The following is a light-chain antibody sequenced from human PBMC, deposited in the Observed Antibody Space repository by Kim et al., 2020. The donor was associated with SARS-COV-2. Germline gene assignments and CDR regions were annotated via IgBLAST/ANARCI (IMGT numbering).Light chain of an antibody. CDR3: QQYRKSPPGYT. CDR1: QSVTSNF. CDR2: GAS. V-gene: IGKV3-20*01. J-gene: IGKJ2*01. Sequence: PGEGATLSCRSSQSVTSNFLTWYQQKPGQAPRLLIYGASSRATGIPDRFSGSGSGTDFTLTISRLEPEDFAFYYCQQYRKSPPGYTFGQGTKLEI.